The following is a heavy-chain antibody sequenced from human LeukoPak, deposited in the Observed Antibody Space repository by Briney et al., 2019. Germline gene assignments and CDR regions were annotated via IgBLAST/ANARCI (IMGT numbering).Heavy chain of an antibody. CDR2: IRPNSDYI. V-gene: IGHV3-21*01. J-gene: IGHJ4*02. CDR3: ARDRNWNFDY. CDR1: GFTFSTFT. Sequence: GGSLRLSCAASGFTFSTFTMNWVRQAPGKGLEWVSFIRPNSDYIYYADSVKGRFTTSRDNAKNSLYLQMNSLRAEDTAIYYCARDRNWNFDYWGQGTLVTVSS. D-gene: IGHD1-1*01.